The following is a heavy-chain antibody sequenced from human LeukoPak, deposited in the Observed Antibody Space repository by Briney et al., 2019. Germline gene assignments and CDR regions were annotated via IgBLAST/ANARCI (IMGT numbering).Heavy chain of an antibody. V-gene: IGHV1-69*13. CDR3: ARTTIFGVVASWYFDL. Sequence: VASVKVSCKASGGTFSSYAISWVRQAPGQGLEWMGGIIPIFGTANYAQMFQGRVTITADESTSTAYMELSSLRSEDTAVYYCARTTIFGVVASWYFDLWGRGTLVTVSS. J-gene: IGHJ2*01. CDR1: GGTFSSYA. CDR2: IIPIFGTA. D-gene: IGHD3-3*01.